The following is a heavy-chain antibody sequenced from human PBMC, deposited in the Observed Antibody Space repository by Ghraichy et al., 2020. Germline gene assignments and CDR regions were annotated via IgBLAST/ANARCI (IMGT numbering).Heavy chain of an antibody. D-gene: IGHD3-22*01. CDR1: GFTFSNAW. CDR2: IKSKTDGGTT. J-gene: IGHJ4*02. CDR3: TSGARITMTYYFDY. Sequence: GGSLRLSCAASGFTFSNAWMSWVRQAPGKGLEWVGRIKSKTDGGTTDYAAPVKGRFTISRDDSKNTLYLQINSLKTEDTAVYYCTSGARITMTYYFDYWGQGTLVTGSS. V-gene: IGHV3-15*01.